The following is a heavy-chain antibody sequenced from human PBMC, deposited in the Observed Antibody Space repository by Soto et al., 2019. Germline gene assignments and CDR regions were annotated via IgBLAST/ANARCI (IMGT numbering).Heavy chain of an antibody. Sequence: SETLSLTCTVSGGSISSYYWSWIRQPPGRGLEWIGYIYYSGSTNYNPSLKSRVTISVDTSKNQFSLKLSSVTAADTAVYYCARDYSSSWPSYYYYGMDVWGQGTTVT. D-gene: IGHD6-6*01. CDR2: IYYSGST. CDR1: GGSISSYY. V-gene: IGHV4-59*01. CDR3: ARDYSSSWPSYYYYGMDV. J-gene: IGHJ6*02.